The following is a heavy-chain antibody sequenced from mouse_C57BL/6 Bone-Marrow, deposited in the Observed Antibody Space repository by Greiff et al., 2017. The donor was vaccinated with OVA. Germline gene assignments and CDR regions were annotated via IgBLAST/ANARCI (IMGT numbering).Heavy chain of an antibody. Sequence: VQLQQSGAELARPGASVKLSCKASGYTFTSYGISWVKQRTGQGLEWIGKIYPRSGNTYYNEKFKGKATLTADKSSSTAYMELRSMTSEDAAVYFCARGGRGNFDYWGQGTTLTVSS. D-gene: IGHD3-3*01. J-gene: IGHJ2*01. CDR3: ARGGRGNFDY. CDR2: IYPRSGNT. CDR1: GYTFTSYG. V-gene: IGHV1-81*01.